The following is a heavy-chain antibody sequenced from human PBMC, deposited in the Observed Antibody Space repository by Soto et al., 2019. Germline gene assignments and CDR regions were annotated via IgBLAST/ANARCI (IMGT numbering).Heavy chain of an antibody. D-gene: IGHD4-4*01. J-gene: IGHJ6*02. CDR1: GYTFTGHY. V-gene: IGHV1-2*04. CDR3: ARDHYSNYYYYGMDV. Sequence: ASVKVSCKASGYTFTGHYMHWVRQAPGQGLEWMGWINPNSGGTNYAQKFQGWVTMTRDTSISTAYMELSRLRSDDTAVYYCARDHYSNYYYYGMDVWGQGTTVTVSS. CDR2: INPNSGGT.